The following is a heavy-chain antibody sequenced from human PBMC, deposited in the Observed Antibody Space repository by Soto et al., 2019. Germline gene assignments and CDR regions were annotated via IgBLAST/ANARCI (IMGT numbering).Heavy chain of an antibody. CDR3: AKIIDAGGLDY. V-gene: IGHV3-23*01. Sequence: PGGSLRLSCVASGFTFGNYAMSWVRQAPGRGLEWVSSISGTGGVTHHAASVKGRFTISRDNSKNTLYLQMNSLRADDTALYYCAKIIDAGGLDYWGQGTLVTVSS. CDR1: GFTFGNYA. D-gene: IGHD2-15*01. CDR2: ISGTGGVT. J-gene: IGHJ4*02.